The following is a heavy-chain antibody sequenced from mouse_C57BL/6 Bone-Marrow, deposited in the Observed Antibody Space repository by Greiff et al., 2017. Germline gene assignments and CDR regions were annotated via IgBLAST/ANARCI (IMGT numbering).Heavy chain of an antibody. Sequence: EVQLQQSGAELVRPGASVTLSCTASGFNIKDDYMHWVKQRPEQGLEWIGWIDPENGDTEYASKFPGKATITADPSSNTAYLQLSSLTSEDTAVYYCTTDDYDKMAWFAYWGQGTLVTVSA. V-gene: IGHV14-4*01. D-gene: IGHD2-4*01. J-gene: IGHJ3*01. CDR2: IDPENGDT. CDR3: TTDDYDKMAWFAY. CDR1: GFNIKDDY.